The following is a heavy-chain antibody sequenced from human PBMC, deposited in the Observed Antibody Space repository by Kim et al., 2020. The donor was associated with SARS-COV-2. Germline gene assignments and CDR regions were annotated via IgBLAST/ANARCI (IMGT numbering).Heavy chain of an antibody. CDR1: AYTFANYN. V-gene: IGHV1-46*01. Sequence: ASVKVSCKASAYTFANYNIQWVRQAPGQGLEWMGIVWPSGGHTLYEEKFQGRVTLTRDTSTNTVYMELTSLRREDTAVYYCAREFENTFYFDIWGQGTLV. J-gene: IGHJ4*02. D-gene: IGHD3-3*02. CDR2: VWPSGGHT. CDR3: AREFENTFYFDI.